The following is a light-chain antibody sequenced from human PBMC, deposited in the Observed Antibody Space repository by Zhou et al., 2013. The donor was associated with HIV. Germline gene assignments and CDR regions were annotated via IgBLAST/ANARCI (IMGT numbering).Light chain of an antibody. Sequence: EIVLTQSPATLSLSPGERATLSCRASQRISNYLAWYQQKPGQAPRLLIYGTSTRATGVPARFIGSGSGTEFTLTISSMQSEDFAVYYCQQYNNWPIAFGQGTRLEIK. CDR2: GTS. CDR3: QQYNNWPIA. V-gene: IGKV3-15*01. J-gene: IGKJ5*01. CDR1: QRISNY.